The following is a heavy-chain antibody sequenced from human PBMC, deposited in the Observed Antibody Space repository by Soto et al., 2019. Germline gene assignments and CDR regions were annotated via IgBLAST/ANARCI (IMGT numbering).Heavy chain of an antibody. CDR3: AREEQLQNWFDP. V-gene: IGHV1-69*04. Sequence: SVKVSCKASGGTFSSYTISWVRQAPGQGLEWMGRIIPILGIANYAQKFQGRVTITADKSTSTAYMELSSLRSEDTAVYYCAREEQLQNWFDPWGQGTLVTVSS. CDR1: GGTFSSYT. J-gene: IGHJ5*02. CDR2: IIPILGIA. D-gene: IGHD6-6*01.